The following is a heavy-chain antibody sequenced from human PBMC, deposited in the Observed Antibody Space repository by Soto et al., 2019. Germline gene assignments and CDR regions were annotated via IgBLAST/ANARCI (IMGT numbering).Heavy chain of an antibody. Sequence: ASVKVSCKASGYTFTSLGISWVRQAPGQGLEWLGWISAYNDNTNYTQKLQGRVTMTTDAPTTTAYMELRSLRSDDTAIYYCARVRYYDTSGYYRFDYWGQGTLVTVSS. D-gene: IGHD3-22*01. CDR1: GYTFTSLG. CDR3: ARVRYYDTSGYYRFDY. J-gene: IGHJ4*02. CDR2: ISAYNDNT. V-gene: IGHV1-18*01.